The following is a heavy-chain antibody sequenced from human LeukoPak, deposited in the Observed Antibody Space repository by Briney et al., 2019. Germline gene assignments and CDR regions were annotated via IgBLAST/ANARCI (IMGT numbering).Heavy chain of an antibody. V-gene: IGHV3-15*01. CDR3: TRGPRPFDY. Sequence: GGSLRLSCTDSGFTFSNAWVSWVRPAPGKGLEWGGRITKKIDGGTTTYAAPVRGRLTISRDDSKDTLYLQMNCVTSEHLAVYYCTRGPRPFDYWGQGTLVPVPS. J-gene: IGHJ4*02. CDR1: GFTFSNAW. CDR2: ITKKIDGGTT.